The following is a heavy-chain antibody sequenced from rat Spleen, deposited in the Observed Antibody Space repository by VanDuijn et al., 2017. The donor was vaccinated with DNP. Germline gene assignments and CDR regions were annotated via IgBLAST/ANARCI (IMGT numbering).Heavy chain of an antibody. CDR1: GFTFSDYY. V-gene: IGHV5-7*01. J-gene: IGHJ2*01. D-gene: IGHD1-4*01. Sequence: EVQLVESGGGLVQPGNSLKLSCAASGFTFSDYYMAWVRQAPTKGLEWVASISYDGGSTYYRDSVKGRFTMSRDNAKSTLYLQMDSLRSEDTATYYCASRPPPTRGPFDYWGQGVTVTVSS. CDR2: ISYDGGST. CDR3: ASRPPPTRGPFDY.